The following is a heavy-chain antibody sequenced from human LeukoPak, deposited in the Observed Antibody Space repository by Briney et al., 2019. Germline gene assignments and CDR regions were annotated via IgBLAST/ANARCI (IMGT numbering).Heavy chain of an antibody. V-gene: IGHV3-30*01. Sequence: GGSLRLSCAASGFTFSSYAMHWVRQAPGKGLEWGAVISYDGGNKYYADSVKGRFTISRDNSKNTLYLQMNSLRAEDTAVYYCARGPVDTAMVTSPYFDYWGQGTLVTVSS. CDR3: ARGPVDTAMVTSPYFDY. D-gene: IGHD5-18*01. J-gene: IGHJ4*02. CDR1: GFTFSSYA. CDR2: ISYDGGNK.